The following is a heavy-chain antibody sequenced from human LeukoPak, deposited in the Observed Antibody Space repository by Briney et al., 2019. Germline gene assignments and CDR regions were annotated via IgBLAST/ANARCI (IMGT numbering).Heavy chain of an antibody. Sequence: GGSLRLSCAASGFTFSSYEMNWVRQAPGKGLEWVSYITGSGTTKYYADSVQGRFTISRDNTKNSLYLQMNSLRAEDTAVYYCAREEIDTSGYSSLDQWGQGTLVTVSS. CDR3: AREEIDTSGYSSLDQ. V-gene: IGHV3-48*03. CDR2: ITGSGTTK. J-gene: IGHJ4*02. CDR1: GFTFSSYE. D-gene: IGHD3-22*01.